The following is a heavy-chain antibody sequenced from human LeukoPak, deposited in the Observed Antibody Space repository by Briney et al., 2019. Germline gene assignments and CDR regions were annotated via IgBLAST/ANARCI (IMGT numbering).Heavy chain of an antibody. Sequence: AGGSLRLSCAASGFTFSSYAMSWVRQAPGKGLEWVSAISGSGGSTYYADYVKGRFTISRDNSKNTLYLQMNSLRAEDTAVYHCAKDYKRHIVVVTAPIFDYWGQGALVTVSS. CDR3: AKDYKRHIVVVTAPIFDY. CDR2: ISGSGGST. D-gene: IGHD2-21*02. J-gene: IGHJ4*02. V-gene: IGHV3-23*01. CDR1: GFTFSSYA.